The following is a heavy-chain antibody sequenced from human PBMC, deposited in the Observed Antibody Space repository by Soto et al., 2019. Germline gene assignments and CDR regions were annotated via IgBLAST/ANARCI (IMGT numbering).Heavy chain of an antibody. CDR3: ARDFILPGIAAAGTHPY. J-gene: IGHJ4*02. Sequence: HPGGSLRLSCAASGFTFSSYAMHWVRQAPGKGLEWVAVISYDGSNKYYADSVKGRFTISRDNSKNTLYLQMNSLRAEDTAVYYCARDFILPGIAAAGTHPYWGQGTLVTVSS. CDR1: GFTFSSYA. CDR2: ISYDGSNK. V-gene: IGHV3-30-3*01. D-gene: IGHD6-13*01.